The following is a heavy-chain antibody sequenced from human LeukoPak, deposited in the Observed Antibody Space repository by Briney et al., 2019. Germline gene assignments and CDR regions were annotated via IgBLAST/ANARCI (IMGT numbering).Heavy chain of an antibody. V-gene: IGHV1-69*04. Sequence: ASVKVSCKASGGTFSSYAISWVRQAPGQGLEWMGRIIPILGIANYAQKFQGRVTITADKSTSTAYMELSSLRSEDTAVYYCARGSPGQLSSIFDYWGQGTLVTVFS. J-gene: IGHJ4*02. CDR2: IIPILGIA. D-gene: IGHD2-2*01. CDR3: ARGSPGQLSSIFDY. CDR1: GGTFSSYA.